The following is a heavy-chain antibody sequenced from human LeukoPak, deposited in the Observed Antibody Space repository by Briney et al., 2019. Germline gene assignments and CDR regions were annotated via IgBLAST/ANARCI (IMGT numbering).Heavy chain of an antibody. CDR3: ARDYLYDSSGNLFDY. J-gene: IGHJ4*02. CDR2: IYYSGST. Sequence: RPSETLSLTCTVSGGSISSSSYYWGWIRQPPGKGLEWIGSIYYSGSTYYNPSLKSRVTISVDTSKNQFSLKLSSVTAADTAVYYCARDYLYDSSGNLFDYWGQGTLVTVSS. CDR1: GGSISSSSYY. V-gene: IGHV4-39*07. D-gene: IGHD3-22*01.